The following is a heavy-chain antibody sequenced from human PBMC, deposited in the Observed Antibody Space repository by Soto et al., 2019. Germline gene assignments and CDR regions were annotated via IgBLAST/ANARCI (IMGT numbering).Heavy chain of an antibody. CDR3: AKGAWLDY. Sequence: EVQLLESGGGLVQPGASLRLSCAASGFTFTTFDMSWARQAPGKGLEWVSVVRGRDGSTSYADSLKGRFTISKDSSKNTLYLQMNGLRAEDTAVYYCAKGAWLDYWGQGTLVTVSS. CDR1: GFTFTTFD. CDR2: VRGRDGST. V-gene: IGHV3-23*01. D-gene: IGHD5-12*01. J-gene: IGHJ4*02.